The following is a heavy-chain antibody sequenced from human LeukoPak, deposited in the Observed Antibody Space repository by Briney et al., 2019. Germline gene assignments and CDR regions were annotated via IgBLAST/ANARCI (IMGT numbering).Heavy chain of an antibody. V-gene: IGHV4-59*01. CDR1: GGSISSYY. CDR3: ARLKEAVALIWFDP. J-gene: IGHJ5*02. D-gene: IGHD6-19*01. Sequence: SETLSLTCTVSGGSISSYYWSWIRQPPGKGLEWIGYIYYSGSPNYNPSLKSRVTISVDTSKNQFSLKLSSITAADTAVYYCARLKEAVALIWFDPWGQGTLVTVPS. CDR2: IYYSGSP.